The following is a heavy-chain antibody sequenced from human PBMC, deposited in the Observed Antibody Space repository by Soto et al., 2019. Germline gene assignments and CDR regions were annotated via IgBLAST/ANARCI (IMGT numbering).Heavy chain of an antibody. Sequence: QMQLQESGTELVKPSQTLSLICTVSGYSMTSGGYYWSWIRHLPGKGLEGIGYIYYSGGTQFNPSFKSRVSMSVDTSKNKFSQRLSSVTAADTAVYYSATLLGSHKQYYFCIAVWGQGTTATASS. CDR2: IYYSGGT. D-gene: IGHD2-8*02. CDR1: GYSMTSGGYY. V-gene: IGHV4-31*03. CDR3: ATLLGSHKQYYFCIAV. J-gene: IGHJ6*02.